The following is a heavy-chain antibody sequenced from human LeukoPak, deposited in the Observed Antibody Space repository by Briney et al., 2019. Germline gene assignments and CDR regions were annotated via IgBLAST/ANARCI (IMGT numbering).Heavy chain of an antibody. CDR2: ISGSGGST. Sequence: GGSLRLSCAASGFTFSDYYMSWVRQAPGKGLEWVSAISGSGGSTYYADSVKGRFTISRDNSKNTLYLQMISLRAEDTAVYYCAKGQVGTMVRGVPYYFDYWGQGTLVTVSS. CDR1: GFTFSDYY. V-gene: IGHV3-23*01. D-gene: IGHD3-10*01. CDR3: AKGQVGTMVRGVPYYFDY. J-gene: IGHJ4*02.